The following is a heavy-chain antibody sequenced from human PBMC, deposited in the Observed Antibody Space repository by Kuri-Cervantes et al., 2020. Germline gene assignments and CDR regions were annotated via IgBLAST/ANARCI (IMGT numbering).Heavy chain of an antibody. CDR3: ATMNGYFKY. D-gene: IGHD1-1*01. J-gene: IGHJ4*02. CDR2: ISGDSGKT. CDR1: GFTLSRSG. Sequence: GVLKISCEASGFTLSRSGMSWVRQAPGKGLEWVSAISGDSGKTYYADSVKGRFTISRDSSKNTLALQMNSLRAEDTAVFYCATMNGYFKYWGQGTLVTVSS. V-gene: IGHV3-23*01.